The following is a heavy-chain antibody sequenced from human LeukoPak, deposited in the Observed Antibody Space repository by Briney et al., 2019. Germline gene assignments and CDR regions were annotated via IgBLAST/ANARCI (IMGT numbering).Heavy chain of an antibody. D-gene: IGHD3-3*01. J-gene: IGHJ6*03. V-gene: IGHV1-69*06. CDR3: ARNDFWSGYGALYYYYMDV. Sequence: SVKVSCKASGGTFSSYAISWVRQAPGQGLEWMGGIIPIFGTANYAQKFQGRVTITADKFTSTAYMELSSLRSEDTAVYYCARNDFWSGYGALYYYYMDVWGKGTTVTVSS. CDR1: GGTFSSYA. CDR2: IIPIFGTA.